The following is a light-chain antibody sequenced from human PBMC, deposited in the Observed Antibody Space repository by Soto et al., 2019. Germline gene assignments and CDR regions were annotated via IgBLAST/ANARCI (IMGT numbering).Light chain of an antibody. J-gene: IGKJ1*01. CDR2: DAS. Sequence: EVVLSQSPVTLSLSPGERATLYCRASQSVSSYLAWYQQKPGQAPRLLIYDASNRATGIPARFSGSGSGTEFTLTISSLQSEDFAVYYCQQYNNWAWTFGQGTKVDIK. CDR1: QSVSSY. V-gene: IGKV3D-15*01. CDR3: QQYNNWAWT.